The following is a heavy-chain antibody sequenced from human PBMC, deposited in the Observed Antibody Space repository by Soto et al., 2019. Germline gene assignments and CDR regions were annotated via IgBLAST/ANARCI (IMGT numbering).Heavy chain of an antibody. Sequence: SETLSLTCTVSGGSISSYYWSWIRQPPGKGLEWIGYIYYSGSTNYNPSLKSRVTISVDTSKNQFSLKLSSVTAADTAVYYCARGSVLRYFDWYGIFDYWGQGTLVTV. D-gene: IGHD3-9*01. CDR2: IYYSGST. V-gene: IGHV4-59*01. CDR3: ARGSVLRYFDWYGIFDY. J-gene: IGHJ4*02. CDR1: GGSISSYY.